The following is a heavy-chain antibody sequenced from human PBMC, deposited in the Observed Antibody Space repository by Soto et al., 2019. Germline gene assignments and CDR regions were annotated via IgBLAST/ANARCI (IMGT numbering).Heavy chain of an antibody. CDR3: AKGSADGIPYYFDF. CDR2: ISNSGDST. Sequence: GSLRLSCAASGFPYGSYAMSWVRQTPGKGLEWVSSISNSGDSTYYSDSVKGRFTISRDNSRNTLYLQMNSLRDDDTALYFCAKGSADGIPYYFDFWGQGTLVTV. D-gene: IGHD6-13*01. V-gene: IGHV3-23*01. J-gene: IGHJ4*02. CDR1: GFPYGSYA.